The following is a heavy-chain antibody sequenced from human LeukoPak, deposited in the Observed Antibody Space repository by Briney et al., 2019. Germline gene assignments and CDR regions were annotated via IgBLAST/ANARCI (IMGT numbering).Heavy chain of an antibody. CDR2: ISSDGSNR. Sequence: GRSLRLSCAASGFTFSSYGMHWVRQAPGKGLEWVAVISSDGSNRYYVDSVEGRFTISRDNSKNTLYLQMNSLRAEDAAVYYCARDSGEYSGYDYVRPYYDYYYYGMDVWGQGTRSPSP. CDR1: GFTFSSYG. V-gene: IGHV3-30*03. J-gene: IGHJ6*02. D-gene: IGHD5-12*01. CDR3: ARDSGEYSGYDYVRPYYDYYYYGMDV.